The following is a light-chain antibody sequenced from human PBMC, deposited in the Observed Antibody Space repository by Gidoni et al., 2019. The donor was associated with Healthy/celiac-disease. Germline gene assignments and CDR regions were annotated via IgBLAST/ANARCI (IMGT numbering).Light chain of an antibody. J-gene: IGKJ1*01. Sequence: EIVMPQSPATLSVSPGERATLSCRASQSVSSNLAWYQQKPGQATRLLIYGASTRATGIPARFSGSGSGTEFTLTISSLQSEDFAVYYCQQYNNWPPKTFGQGTKVEIK. CDR3: QQYNNWPPKT. CDR1: QSVSSN. V-gene: IGKV3-15*01. CDR2: GAS.